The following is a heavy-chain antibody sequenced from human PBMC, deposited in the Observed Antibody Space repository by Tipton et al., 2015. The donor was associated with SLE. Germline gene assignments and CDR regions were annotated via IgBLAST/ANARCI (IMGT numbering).Heavy chain of an antibody. CDR2: IYYSGST. CDR1: GGSISSGDYY. J-gene: IGHJ4*02. D-gene: IGHD6-19*01. V-gene: IGHV4-31*03. Sequence: TLSLTCTVSGGSISSGDYYWSWIRQHPGRGLEWIGYIYYSGSTYYNPSLKSRVTISVDTSKNQFSLKLSSVTAADTAVYYCARPGVAGPYYFDYWGQGTLVTVSS. CDR3: ARPGVAGPYYFDY.